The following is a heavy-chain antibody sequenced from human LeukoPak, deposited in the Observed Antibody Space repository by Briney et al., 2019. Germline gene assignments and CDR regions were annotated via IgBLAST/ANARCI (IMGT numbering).Heavy chain of an antibody. CDR2: ISSNGGST. J-gene: IGHJ6*02. CDR3: VSNHYYDSSGYSMRFYYYGTDV. D-gene: IGHD3-22*01. Sequence: GGSLRLSCSASGFXFSSYAIHWVRQAPGKGLEYVSAISSNGGSTYYADSVKGRFTISRDNSKNTLYLQMSSLRAEDTAVYYCVSNHYYDSSGYSMRFYYYGTDVWGQGTTVTVSS. CDR1: GFXFSSYA. V-gene: IGHV3-64D*09.